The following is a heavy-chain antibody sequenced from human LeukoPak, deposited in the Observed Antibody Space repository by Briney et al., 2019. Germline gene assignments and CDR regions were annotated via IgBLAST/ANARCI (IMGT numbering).Heavy chain of an antibody. CDR3: TSMSREEPGLPDL. J-gene: IGHJ5*02. Sequence: GGSLRLSCAASGFTFSSYGMQWVRQAPGKGLVWVSRLSPDGSSTTSADSVEGLFSISKDNTKNTLYLQIGRLRADDTAVYYCTSMSREEPGLPDLWGQGTLVTVSS. D-gene: IGHD5-24*01. CDR2: LSPDGSST. CDR1: GFTFSSYG. V-gene: IGHV3-74*01.